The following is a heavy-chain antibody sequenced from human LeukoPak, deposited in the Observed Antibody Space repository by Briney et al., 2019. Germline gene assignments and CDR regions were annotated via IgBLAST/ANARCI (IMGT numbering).Heavy chain of an antibody. Sequence: KDGESLKISCKASGYSFSTYWIAWVRQMPGKGLEWMGIIFPGDSDTRYSPSFQGQVTISADKFINTAYLQWRSLKASDTAMYYCARSGVPGAMTWFDPWGQGTLATVSS. CDR1: GYSFSTYW. CDR3: ARSGVPGAMTWFDP. J-gene: IGHJ5*02. V-gene: IGHV5-51*01. CDR2: IFPGDSDT. D-gene: IGHD2-2*01.